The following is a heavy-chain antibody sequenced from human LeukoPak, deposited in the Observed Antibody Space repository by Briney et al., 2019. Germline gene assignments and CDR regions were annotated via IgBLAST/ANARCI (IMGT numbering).Heavy chain of an antibody. CDR3: ARYSYGFND. CDR2: IYYSGST. J-gene: IGHJ4*02. V-gene: IGHV4-59*01. CDR1: GGSISSYY. D-gene: IGHD5-18*01. Sequence: SETLSLTCTVSGGSISSYYWSWIRQPPGKGLEWIGYIYYSGSTNYNPSLKSRVTISVDTSKNQFSLKLSSVTAADPAVYYCARYSYGFNDWGQGTLVTVSS.